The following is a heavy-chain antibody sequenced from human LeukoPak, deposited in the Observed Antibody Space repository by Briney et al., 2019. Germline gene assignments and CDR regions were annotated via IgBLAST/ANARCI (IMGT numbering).Heavy chain of an antibody. CDR2: IYSSGST. CDR1: GGSISSGSYY. Sequence: SQTLSLTCTVSGGSISSGSYYWSWIRQPAGKGLEWIGRIYSSGSTNYNPSLKSRVTMSVDTSKNQFSLKLSSVTAAGTAVYYCARVGLGGISFFDPWGQGTLVTVSS. D-gene: IGHD4-23*01. V-gene: IGHV4-61*02. J-gene: IGHJ5*02. CDR3: ARVGLGGISFFDP.